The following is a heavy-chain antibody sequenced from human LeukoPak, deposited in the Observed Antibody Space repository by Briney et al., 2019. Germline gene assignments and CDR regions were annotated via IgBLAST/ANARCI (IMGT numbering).Heavy chain of an antibody. CDR2: IYSGGST. Sequence: GGSLRLSCAASGFTVSSNYMSWVRQAPGKGLEWVSVIYSGGSTYYADSVKGRFTISRDNSKDTLYLQMNSLRPEDTAVYYCARGPGSTYYDILTGYFDFDSWGQGTLVTVSS. CDR3: ARGPGSTYYDILTGYFDFDS. CDR1: GFTVSSNY. D-gene: IGHD3-9*01. V-gene: IGHV3-66*01. J-gene: IGHJ4*02.